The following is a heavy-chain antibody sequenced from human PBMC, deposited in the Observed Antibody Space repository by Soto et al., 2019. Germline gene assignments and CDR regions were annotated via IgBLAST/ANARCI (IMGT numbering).Heavy chain of an antibody. CDR1: GFTVSSYA. D-gene: IGHD4-17*01. V-gene: IGHV3-23*01. CDR3: AKEPGSSDYDFDY. J-gene: IGHJ4*02. CDR2: ISGSGGST. Sequence: PGGSLRLSCAASGFTVSSYAMSWVRQAPGKGLEWVSAISGSGGSTHYADSVKGRFTISRDTPKNTLYLQMNSLRAEDTAVYYCAKEPGSSDYDFDYWGQGTLVTVSS.